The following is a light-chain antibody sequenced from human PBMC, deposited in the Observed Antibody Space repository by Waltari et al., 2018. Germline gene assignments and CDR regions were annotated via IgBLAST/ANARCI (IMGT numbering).Light chain of an antibody. Sequence: DIVMTQAPLSLPVTLGQPASISCTSSQSLVPSDGNTYLSWLQQRPGQPPRLLIYKISNRVSGVPDRFSGSGAGTDFTLKISRVETEDVGVYYCMQATQFPYSFGQGTKQEIK. CDR1: QSLVPSDGNTY. V-gene: IGKV2-24*01. CDR2: KIS. CDR3: MQATQFPYS. J-gene: IGKJ2*03.